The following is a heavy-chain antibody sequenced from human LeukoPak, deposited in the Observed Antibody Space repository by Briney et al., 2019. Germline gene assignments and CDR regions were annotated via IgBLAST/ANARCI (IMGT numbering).Heavy chain of an antibody. CDR2: INPNSGGT. J-gene: IGHJ3*02. CDR1: GYTFTGYY. Sequence: ASVKVSCKASGYTFTGYYMHWVRQAPGQGLEWMGWINPNSGGTNYAQKFQGRVTMTRDTSISTAYMELSRLRSDDTAVYYCARDKGTYYYERSDALDIWGQGTMVTVSS. D-gene: IGHD3-22*01. CDR3: ARDKGTYYYERSDALDI. V-gene: IGHV1-2*02.